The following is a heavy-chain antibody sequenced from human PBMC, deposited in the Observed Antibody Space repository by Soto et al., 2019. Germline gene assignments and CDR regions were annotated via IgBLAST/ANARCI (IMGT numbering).Heavy chain of an antibody. J-gene: IGHJ5*02. CDR2: INPTTGAT. CDR1: GNTFTAQY. V-gene: IGHV1-2*02. Sequence: GASVKVSCKASGNTFTAQYLHWVRKATGEGIEWMGWINPTTGATRYTQKFQGRVTMTRDTSMSTAFLEVRSLRPDDSAVYYCAKGDSSWVSWFVPLGQVTLVTVSS. D-gene: IGHD6-19*01. CDR3: AKGDSSWVSWFVP.